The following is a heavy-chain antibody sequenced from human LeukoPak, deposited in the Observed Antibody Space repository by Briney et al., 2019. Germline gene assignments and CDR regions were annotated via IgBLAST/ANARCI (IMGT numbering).Heavy chain of an antibody. CDR3: ARVPATXPYFDY. CDR1: GFTFSSYW. J-gene: IGHJ4*02. V-gene: IGHV3-7*01. Sequence: PGGSLRLSCAASGFTFSSYWMSWVRQAPGKGLEWVANIKQDGSEKYYVDSVKGRFTISRDNAKNSLYLQMNSLRAEDTAVYYCARVPATXPYFDYXXQGTLVTVXS. D-gene: IGHD2-2*01. CDR2: IKQDGSEK.